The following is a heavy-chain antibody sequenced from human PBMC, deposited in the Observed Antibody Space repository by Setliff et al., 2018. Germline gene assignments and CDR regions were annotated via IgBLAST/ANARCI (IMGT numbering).Heavy chain of an antibody. D-gene: IGHD1-26*01. V-gene: IGHV4-61*08. CDR3: ARKGISALSGAFDM. CDR2: IYSSGTT. CDR1: GGSISSGDYY. J-gene: IGHJ3*02. Sequence: ASETLSLTCTVSGGSISSGDYYWSWIRQPPGKGLEWIGRIYSSGTTNYNPSLKSRVTMSVDTSKNQFSLKVSSVTAADTAVYYCARKGISALSGAFDMWGQGTMVTVSS.